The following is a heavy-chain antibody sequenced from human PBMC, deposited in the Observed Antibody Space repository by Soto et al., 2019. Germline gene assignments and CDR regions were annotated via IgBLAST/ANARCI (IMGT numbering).Heavy chain of an antibody. V-gene: IGHV1-69*01. Sequence: QVQLVQSGAEVKKPGSSVKVSCKASGGTFSSPTISWVRQAPGQGLEWMGGVSPIFGTTYYAQKFQGRLILTGVATSGTADMELSSMKSEDTAVYYWAGGGSSGGWFFDVWGRGTLVSVSS. CDR3: AGGGSSGGWFFDV. D-gene: IGHD1-26*01. CDR1: GGTFSSPT. J-gene: IGHJ2*01. CDR2: VSPIFGTT.